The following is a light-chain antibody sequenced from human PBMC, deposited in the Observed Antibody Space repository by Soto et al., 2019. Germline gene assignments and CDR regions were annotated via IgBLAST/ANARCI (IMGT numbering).Light chain of an antibody. J-gene: IGLJ1*01. CDR3: SLYTSSSTYV. CDR1: SSDVGSYNR. Sequence: GASSDVGSYNRVSWYQQPPGTAPKVMIYEVSNRPSGVPDRFSGSKSGNTASLTISGLQAEDEADYYCSLYTSSSTYVFGTGTKVTVL. V-gene: IGLV2-18*01. CDR2: EVS.